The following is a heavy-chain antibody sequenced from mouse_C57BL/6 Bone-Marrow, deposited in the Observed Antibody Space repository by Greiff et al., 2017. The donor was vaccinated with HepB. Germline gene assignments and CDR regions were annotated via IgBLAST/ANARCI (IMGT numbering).Heavy chain of an antibody. CDR3: ARDRYYGSSYLWGYFDV. V-gene: IGHV5-16*01. Sequence: EVKLVESEGGLVQPGSSMKLSCTASGFTFSDYYMAWVRQVPEKGLEWVANINYDGSSTYYLDSLKSRFIISRDNAKNILYLQMSSLKSEDTATYYCARDRYYGSSYLWGYFDVWGTGTTVNVSS. D-gene: IGHD1-1*01. CDR1: GFTFSDYY. CDR2: INYDGSST. J-gene: IGHJ1*03.